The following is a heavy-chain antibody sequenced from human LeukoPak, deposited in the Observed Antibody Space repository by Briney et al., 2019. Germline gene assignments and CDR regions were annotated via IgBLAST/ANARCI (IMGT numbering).Heavy chain of an antibody. CDR3: ARGVVVVVAATRNYYYYMDV. Sequence: SVKVSSKASGGTFSSYAISWVRQAPGQGLEWMGGIIPIFGTANYAQKFQGRVTITADESTSTAYMELSSLRSEDTAVYYCARGVVVVVAATRNYYYYMDVWGKGTTVTISS. J-gene: IGHJ6*03. D-gene: IGHD2-15*01. CDR1: GGTFSSYA. CDR2: IIPIFGTA. V-gene: IGHV1-69*13.